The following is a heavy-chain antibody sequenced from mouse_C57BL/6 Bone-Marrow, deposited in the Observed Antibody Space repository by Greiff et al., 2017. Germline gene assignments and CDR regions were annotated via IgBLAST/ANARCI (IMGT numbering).Heavy chain of an antibody. D-gene: IGHD2-1*01. V-gene: IGHV1-53*01. CDR2: INPSNGGT. CDR3: ERIYYGNPAWFAY. CDR1: GYTFTSYW. J-gene: IGHJ3*01. Sequence: QVQLQQPGTELVKPGASVTLSCKASGYTFTSYWMHWVKQRPGQGLEWIGNINPSNGGTNYNEKFKSKATLTVDKSSSTTYMQLSSLTSENSAVYYCERIYYGNPAWFAYWGQGTLVTVSA.